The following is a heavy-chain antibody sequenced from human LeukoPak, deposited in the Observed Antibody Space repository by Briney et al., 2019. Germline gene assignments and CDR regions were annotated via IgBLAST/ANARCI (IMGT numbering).Heavy chain of an antibody. Sequence: GTNKYYADSVKRLFTISRDNPKNTLYLQMNSLRVEDTAVYYCARRVPAYCGGDCYSGLGYWGQGTLVSVSS. CDR3: ARRVPAYCGGDCYSGLGY. J-gene: IGHJ4*02. D-gene: IGHD2-21*02. CDR2: GTNK. V-gene: IGHV3-30-3*01.